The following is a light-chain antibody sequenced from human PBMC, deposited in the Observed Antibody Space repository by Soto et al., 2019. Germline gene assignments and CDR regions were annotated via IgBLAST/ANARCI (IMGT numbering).Light chain of an antibody. Sequence: IVLTRSPGTLSLSPGERATLSCRASQSVSNNYLAWYQQKPGQAPRLLIYAASSRATGIPDRFSGSGSGTDFTLTISRLEPEDFAVYYCQQYGNSPQTFGQGTKVDI. CDR2: AAS. CDR1: QSVSNNY. CDR3: QQYGNSPQT. V-gene: IGKV3-20*01. J-gene: IGKJ1*01.